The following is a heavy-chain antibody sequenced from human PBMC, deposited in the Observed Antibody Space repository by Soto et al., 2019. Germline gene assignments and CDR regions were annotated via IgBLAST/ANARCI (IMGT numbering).Heavy chain of an antibody. Sequence: SSETLSLTCAVSGGSISSSNWWSWVRQPPGKGLEWIGEIYHSGSTNYNPSLKSRVTISVDKSKNQFSLKLSSVTAADTAVYYCARGRGDKPYYDILTGWDYYYGMDVWGQGTTVTVSS. CDR2: IYHSGST. CDR1: GGSISSSNW. J-gene: IGHJ6*02. CDR3: ARGRGDKPYYDILTGWDYYYGMDV. V-gene: IGHV4-4*02. D-gene: IGHD3-9*01.